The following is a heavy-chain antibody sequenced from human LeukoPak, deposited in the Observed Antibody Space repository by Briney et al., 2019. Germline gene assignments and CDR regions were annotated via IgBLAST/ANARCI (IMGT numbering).Heavy chain of an antibody. CDR3: GRWAGSSTRDGFWSGPFNF. CDR2: ITVKFNII. J-gene: IGHJ4*02. V-gene: IGHV1-69*13. CDR1: GYTFTGYY. D-gene: IGHD3-3*01. Sequence: SVKVSCKASGYTFTGYYMHWVRQAPGQGLEWMGGITVKFNIIKYAQKFQGRVTITADESTSTAYMELSGLRSEDTAMYYCGRWAGSSTRDGFWSGPFNFWGQGTLVSVSS.